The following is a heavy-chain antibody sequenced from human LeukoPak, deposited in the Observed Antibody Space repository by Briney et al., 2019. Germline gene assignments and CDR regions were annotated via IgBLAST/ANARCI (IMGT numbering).Heavy chain of an antibody. CDR1: GGSIDSGSYY. Sequence: SETLSLTCTVSGGSIDSGSYYWGWIRQPPGKGLEWIGSIYYSGSTYYNPSLKSRVTISVDTSKNQFSLKLSSVTAADTAVYYCSSSDYVYYFDYWGQGTLVTVSS. CDR2: IYYSGST. V-gene: IGHV4-39*01. D-gene: IGHD4/OR15-4a*01. CDR3: SSSDYVYYFDY. J-gene: IGHJ4*02.